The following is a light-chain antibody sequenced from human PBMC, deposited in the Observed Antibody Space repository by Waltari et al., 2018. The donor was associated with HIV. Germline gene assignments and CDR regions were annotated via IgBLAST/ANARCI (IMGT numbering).Light chain of an antibody. CDR3: QSYDSSLSTAVV. J-gene: IGLJ2*01. CDR1: SSNIGEGFG. CDR2: GDS. Sequence: QSVLTQPPSVSGAPGQRVTISCTGSSSNIGEGFGVHWYQQLPGTAPKLLIYGDSNRPAGVPDRFSGSKSGTSASLAITGLQSEDEADYYCQSYDSSLSTAVVFGGGTKLTVL. V-gene: IGLV1-40*01.